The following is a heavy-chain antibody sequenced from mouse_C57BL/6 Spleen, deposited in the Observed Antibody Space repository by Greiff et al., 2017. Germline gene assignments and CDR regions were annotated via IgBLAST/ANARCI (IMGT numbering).Heavy chain of an antibody. V-gene: IGHV1-69*01. CDR2: IDPSDSYT. J-gene: IGHJ2*01. CDR1: GYTFTSYW. D-gene: IGHD1-1*01. Sequence: VQLQQPGAELVMPGASVKLSCKASGYTFTSYWMHWVKQRPGQGLEWIGEIDPSDSYTNYNQKFKGKSTLTVDKSSSTAYMQLSSLTSEDSAVYYCARGGSRGDYWGQGTTLTVSS. CDR3: ARGGSRGDY.